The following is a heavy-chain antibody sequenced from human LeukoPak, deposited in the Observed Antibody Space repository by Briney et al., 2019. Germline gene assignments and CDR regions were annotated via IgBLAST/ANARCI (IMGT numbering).Heavy chain of an antibody. CDR3: AKDGSIGAAKYYFDS. V-gene: IGHV3-30*18. J-gene: IGHJ4*02. CDR1: GFTFSIYG. CDR2: IANDGRDK. Sequence: PGRSLRLSCAASGFTFSIYGMHWVRQAPGKGLEWVAVIANDGRDKKYVDSVKGRFTISRDNSKNTLYLQMDCLRAEDTAVYYCAKDGSIGAAKYYFDSWGQGTLVTVSS. D-gene: IGHD2-15*01.